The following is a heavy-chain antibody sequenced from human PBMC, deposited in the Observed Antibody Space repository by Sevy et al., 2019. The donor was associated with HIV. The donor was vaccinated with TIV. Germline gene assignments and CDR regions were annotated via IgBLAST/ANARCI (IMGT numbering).Heavy chain of an antibody. CDR1: GGSITSLY. Sequence: SETLSLTCTVSGGSITSLYWNWIRQPPGKGLEWIANIYYNDHINYNPSLKSRVTLSLDTSTNQFSLRLSSVTAADTAMYYCAGENAWGRGYSWGQGTLVTVSS. CDR3: AGENAWGRGYS. J-gene: IGHJ4*02. D-gene: IGHD1-26*01. CDR2: IYYNDHI. V-gene: IGHV4-59*08.